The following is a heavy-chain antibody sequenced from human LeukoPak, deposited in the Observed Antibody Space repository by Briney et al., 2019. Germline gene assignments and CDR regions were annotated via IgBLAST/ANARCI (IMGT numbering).Heavy chain of an antibody. CDR3: ARVLRRYSYGVDAFDI. CDR2: IYYSGST. D-gene: IGHD5-18*01. CDR1: GASISRYY. Sequence: SETLSLTCTVSGASISRYYWNWIRQPPGKGLEWIGYIYYSGSTNYNPSLKSRVTISVGTSKNQFSLKLSSVTAADTAVYYCARVLRRYSYGVDAFDIWGQGTMVTVSS. J-gene: IGHJ3*02. V-gene: IGHV4-59*01.